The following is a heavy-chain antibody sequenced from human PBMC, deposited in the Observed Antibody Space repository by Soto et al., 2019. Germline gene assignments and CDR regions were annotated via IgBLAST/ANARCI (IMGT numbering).Heavy chain of an antibody. CDR1: GYNFNIYW. CDR3: ARQDGDGLYYFDY. V-gene: IGHV5-51*01. J-gene: IGHJ4*02. CDR2: IFPGDSRA. D-gene: IGHD4-17*01. Sequence: EVQLVQSGAEVKKPGESLKISCKGSGYNFNIYWIAWVRQMPGKGLEWMGVIFPGDSRAIYSPSFQGQVTISVDKSISTAYLQWRSLKASDTAMYYCARQDGDGLYYFDYWGQGTLVSVSS.